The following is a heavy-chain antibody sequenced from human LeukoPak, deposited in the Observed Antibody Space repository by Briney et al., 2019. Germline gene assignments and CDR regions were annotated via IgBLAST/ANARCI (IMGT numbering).Heavy chain of an antibody. D-gene: IGHD3-10*01. CDR1: GLTFSSHT. Sequence: GGSLRLSCAASGLTFSSHTLNWVRQAPGKGLEWVSSISGGGTYMYYADSLKGRFTISRDNAKNSLYLQMSSLRAEDTAVYYCARDSDLSHWGQGTLVTVSP. J-gene: IGHJ4*02. V-gene: IGHV3-21*01. CDR3: ARDSDLSH. CDR2: ISGGGTYM.